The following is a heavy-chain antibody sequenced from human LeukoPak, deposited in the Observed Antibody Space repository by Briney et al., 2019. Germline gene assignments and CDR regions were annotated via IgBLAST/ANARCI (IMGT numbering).Heavy chain of an antibody. V-gene: IGHV1-69*05. Sequence: SVKVSCKASGGTFSSYASSWVRQAPGQGLEWMGGIIPIFGTANYAQKFQGRVTITTDESTSTAYMELSSLRSEDTAVYYCATDLRSSSWYLPDYWGQGTLVTVSS. D-gene: IGHD6-13*01. J-gene: IGHJ4*02. CDR1: GGTFSSYA. CDR2: IIPIFGTA. CDR3: ATDLRSSSWYLPDY.